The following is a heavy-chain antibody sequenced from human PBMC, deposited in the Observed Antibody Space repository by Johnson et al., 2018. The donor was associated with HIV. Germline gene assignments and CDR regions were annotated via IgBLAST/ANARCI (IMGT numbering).Heavy chain of an antibody. J-gene: IGHJ3*02. CDR2: IWHDGRNK. CDR1: GFTFSSYA. V-gene: IGHV3-30*04. D-gene: IGHD3-22*01. CDR3: ARVRWVSKWLSYDAFDI. Sequence: QVQLVESGGGVVQPGRSLRLSCAASGFTFSSYAMHWVRQAPGKGLEWVAVIWHDGRNKFYADSVKGRFTISRDNSKNTLYLQMNSLRAEDTAVYYCARVRWVSKWLSYDAFDIWGQGTMVTVSS.